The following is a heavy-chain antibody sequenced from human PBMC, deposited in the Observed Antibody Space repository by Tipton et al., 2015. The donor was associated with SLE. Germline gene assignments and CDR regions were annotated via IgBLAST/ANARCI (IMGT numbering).Heavy chain of an antibody. V-gene: IGHV3-9*01. CDR2: ISWNSGSI. Sequence: SLRLPCAASGFTFDDYAMHWVRQAPGKGLEWVSGISWNSGSIGYADSVKGRFTISRDNAKNSLYLQMNSLRAEDTALYYCAKDKGSSSSIFDYWGQGTLVTVSS. J-gene: IGHJ4*02. D-gene: IGHD6-6*01. CDR1: GFTFDDYA. CDR3: AKDKGSSSSIFDY.